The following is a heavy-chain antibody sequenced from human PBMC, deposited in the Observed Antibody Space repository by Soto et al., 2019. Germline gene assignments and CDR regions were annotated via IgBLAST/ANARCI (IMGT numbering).Heavy chain of an antibody. CDR1: GYTFTSYA. Sequence: QVQLVQSGAEEKKPGASVKVSCKASGYTFTSYAMHWVRQAPGQRLEWMGWINAGNGNTKYSQKFQGRVTITRDTSASTAYRELSSLRSEDTAVYYCARSIVVVPALDYWGQGPLVTVSS. V-gene: IGHV1-3*05. D-gene: IGHD2-21*02. J-gene: IGHJ4*02. CDR2: INAGNGNT. CDR3: ARSIVVVPALDY.